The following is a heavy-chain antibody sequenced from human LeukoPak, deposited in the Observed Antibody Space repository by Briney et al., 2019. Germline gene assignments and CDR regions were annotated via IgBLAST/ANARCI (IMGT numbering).Heavy chain of an antibody. CDR3: ARGAPKGLLWFGRWRPARFDI. CDR1: GGSISSYY. D-gene: IGHD3-10*01. CDR2: IYYSGST. J-gene: IGHJ3*02. V-gene: IGHV4-59*01. Sequence: SETLSLTCTVSGGSISSYYWSWTRQPPGKGLEWIGYIYYSGSTNYNPSLKSRVTISVDTSKNQFSLKLSSVTAADTAVYYCARGAPKGLLWFGRWRPARFDIWGQGTMVTVSS.